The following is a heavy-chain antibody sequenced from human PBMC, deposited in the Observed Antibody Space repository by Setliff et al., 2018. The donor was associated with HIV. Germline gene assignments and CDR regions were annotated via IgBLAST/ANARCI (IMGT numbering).Heavy chain of an antibody. CDR2: IYHTGST. CDR3: ASDISPDDGYNRLHYFDY. Sequence: PSETLSLTCTVSGGSINSTSYYWGWIRQPPGSGLEWIGSIYHTGSTYYKPSLKSRVTISVDTSRNQFSLRLSSVAAGDTAVYYCASDISPDDGYNRLHYFDYWGQGTLVTVSS. J-gene: IGHJ4*02. CDR1: GGSINSTSYY. D-gene: IGHD5-12*01. V-gene: IGHV4-39*01.